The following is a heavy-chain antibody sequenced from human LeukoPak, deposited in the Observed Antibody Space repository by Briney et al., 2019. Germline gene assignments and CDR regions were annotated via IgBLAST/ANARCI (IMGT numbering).Heavy chain of an antibody. Sequence: SQTLSLTCTVSGHSISRGCYYWNWILQHPAKGLEWIGYIYYSGSTYYNPSLKSRGTISVDTSKNQFCLKLSSVTAADTAVYYCAKSTSCCYSWFDPWGQGSLVTVSS. CDR2: IYYSGST. CDR1: GHSISRGCYY. V-gene: IGHV4-31*03. D-gene: IGHD2-2*01. CDR3: AKSTSCCYSWFDP. J-gene: IGHJ5*02.